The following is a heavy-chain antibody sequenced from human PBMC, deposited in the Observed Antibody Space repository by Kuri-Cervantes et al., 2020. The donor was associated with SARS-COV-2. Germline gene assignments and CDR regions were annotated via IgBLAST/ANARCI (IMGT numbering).Heavy chain of an antibody. J-gene: IGHJ4*02. D-gene: IGHD4-17*01. Sequence: SETLSLTCTVSGGSIGSSSYYWGWIRQPPGKGLEWIGSIYYSGSTYYNPSLKSRVAISVDTSKNQFSLKLSSVTAADTAVYYCARLRVDYGDYSRQYYFDYWGQGTLVTVSS. V-gene: IGHV4-39*01. CDR1: GGSIGSSSYY. CDR3: ARLRVDYGDYSRQYYFDY. CDR2: IYYSGST.